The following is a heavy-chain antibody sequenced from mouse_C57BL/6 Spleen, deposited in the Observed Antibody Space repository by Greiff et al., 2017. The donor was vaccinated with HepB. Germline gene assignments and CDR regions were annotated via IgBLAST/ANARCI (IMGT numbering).Heavy chain of an antibody. J-gene: IGHJ2*01. Sequence: QVQLQQPGAELVRPGSSVKLSCKASGYTFTSYWMHWVKQRPIQGLEWIGNIDPSDSETHYNQKFKDKATLTVDKSSSTAYMQLSSLTSEDSAVYYCARLIDYGNYGGFDYWGQGTTLTVSS. V-gene: IGHV1-52*01. D-gene: IGHD2-1*01. CDR1: GYTFTSYW. CDR2: IDPSDSET. CDR3: ARLIDYGNYGGFDY.